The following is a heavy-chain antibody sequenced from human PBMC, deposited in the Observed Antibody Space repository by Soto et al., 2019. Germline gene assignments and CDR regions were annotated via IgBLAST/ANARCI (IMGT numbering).Heavy chain of an antibody. V-gene: IGHV3-9*01. Sequence: DVQLVESGGGLVQPGRSLRLSCAASGFTFDDYAMHWVRQAPGKGLEWVSGISWNSGSIGYADSVKGRFTISRDNAKNSLYLQMNSLRAEDTALYYCAKDSEGYGDYGYYYYMDVWGKGTTVTVSS. CDR2: ISWNSGSI. CDR1: GFTFDDYA. J-gene: IGHJ6*03. D-gene: IGHD4-17*01. CDR3: AKDSEGYGDYGYYYYMDV.